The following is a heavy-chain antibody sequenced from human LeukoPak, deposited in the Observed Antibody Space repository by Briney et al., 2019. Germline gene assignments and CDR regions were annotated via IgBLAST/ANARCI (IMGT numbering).Heavy chain of an antibody. V-gene: IGHV3-53*01. Sequence: PGGSLRLSCAASGFTVSSNYMSWVRQAPGKGLEWVSVIFSGGTTYYADSVKGRFTISRDNSKNTLYLQMNSLRAEDTAVYYCARDRAVVPAAFPDYWGQGTLVTVSS. J-gene: IGHJ4*02. CDR2: IFSGGTT. CDR1: GFTVSSNY. CDR3: ARDRAVVPAAFPDY. D-gene: IGHD2-2*01.